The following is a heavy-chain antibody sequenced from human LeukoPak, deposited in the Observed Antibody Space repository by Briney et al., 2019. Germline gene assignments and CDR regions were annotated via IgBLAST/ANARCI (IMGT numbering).Heavy chain of an antibody. CDR1: GGSISSGGYY. CDR3: ARDHMLASFDY. V-gene: IGHV4-30-2*01. CDR2: IYHSGST. D-gene: IGHD3-10*02. Sequence: SQTLSLTCTVSGGSISSGGYYWSWIRQPPGKGLEWIGYIYHSGSTYYNPSLKSRVTISVDRSKNQFSLKLSSVTAADTAVYYCARDHMLASFDYWGQGTLVTVSS. J-gene: IGHJ4*02.